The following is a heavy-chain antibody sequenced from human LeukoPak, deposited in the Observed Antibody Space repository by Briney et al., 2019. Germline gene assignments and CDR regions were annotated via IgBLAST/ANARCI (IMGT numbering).Heavy chain of an antibody. Sequence: PSETLSLTCTVSGGSISSYYWSWIRQPPGKGLEWIGYIYYSGSTNYNPSLKSRVTISVDTSKNQFSLKLSSVTAADTAVYYCARDPFWSGYYTFGDYWGQGTLVTVSS. V-gene: IGHV4-59*12. CDR3: ARDPFWSGYYTFGDY. D-gene: IGHD3-3*01. J-gene: IGHJ4*02. CDR1: GGSISSYY. CDR2: IYYSGST.